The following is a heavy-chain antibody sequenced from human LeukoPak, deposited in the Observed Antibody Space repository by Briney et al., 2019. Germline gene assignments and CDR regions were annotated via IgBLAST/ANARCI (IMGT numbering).Heavy chain of an antibody. CDR1: GFTFSSYS. J-gene: IGHJ4*02. V-gene: IGHV3-21*01. CDR3: ARDLRGLPFDY. D-gene: IGHD3/OR15-3a*01. Sequence: GESLRLSCAASGFTFSSYSMNWVRQAPGKGLEWVSSISRSSSYIYYADSAKGRFTISRDNAKNSLYLQMNSLRAEDTAVYYCARDLRGLPFDYWGQGTLVTVSS. CDR2: ISRSSSYI.